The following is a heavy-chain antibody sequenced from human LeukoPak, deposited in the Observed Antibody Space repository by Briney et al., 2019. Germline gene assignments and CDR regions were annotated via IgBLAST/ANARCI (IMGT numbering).Heavy chain of an antibody. V-gene: IGHV5-51*01. Sequence: GESLQISCKGSGYRFTNYWIGWVRQMPGKGLEWMGVIYPGDSDTRHIPSFQGQVTISVDKYINTVYLYWSSLKASDSAMYYCVRQDSGMTYGGYNIWGQGTMVTVSS. J-gene: IGHJ3*02. CDR1: GYRFTNYW. CDR2: IYPGDSDT. CDR3: VRQDSGMTYGGYNI. D-gene: IGHD1-1*01.